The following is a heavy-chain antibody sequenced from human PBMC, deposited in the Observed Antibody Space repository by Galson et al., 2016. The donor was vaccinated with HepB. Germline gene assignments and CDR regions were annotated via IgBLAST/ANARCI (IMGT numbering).Heavy chain of an antibody. CDR1: GLSSYG. D-gene: IGHD2-15*01. V-gene: IGHV3-30*18. CDR2: MSSDGSNK. CDR3: AKARGPVVVVVAIHLGGMDV. Sequence: SLRLSCAASGLSSYGMHWVRQAPGKGLEWVAVMSSDGSNKYYADSVKGRFTISRDNSKNTLSLQMNSLRAEDAAVYYCAKARGPVVVVVAIHLGGMDVWGKGTTVTVSS. J-gene: IGHJ6*04.